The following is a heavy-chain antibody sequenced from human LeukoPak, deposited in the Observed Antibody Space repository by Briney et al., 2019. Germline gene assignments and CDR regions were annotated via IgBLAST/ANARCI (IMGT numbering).Heavy chain of an antibody. D-gene: IGHD3-3*01. CDR1: GGSNSSSSYY. J-gene: IGHJ4*02. CDR2: IYYSGST. CDR3: ASLIYDFWSGYYLDY. Sequence: SETLSLTCTVSGGSNSSSSYYWGWIRQPPGKGLEWIGSIYYSGSTYYKPSLKSRVTISVDTSKNQFSLKLSSVTAADTAVYYCASLIYDFWSGYYLDYWGQGTLVTVSS. V-gene: IGHV4-39*01.